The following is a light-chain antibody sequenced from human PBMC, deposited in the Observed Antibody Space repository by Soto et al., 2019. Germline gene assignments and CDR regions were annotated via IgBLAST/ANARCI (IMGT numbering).Light chain of an antibody. CDR2: DAS. Sequence: DIQMTQSPSSLSVSVGDRVTITCQASQDIGKNLNWYQQKPGKAPKLLIYDASKLETGVPSRFSGSGSGTDFTFTISRLQPEDIATYYCQHYDNLPSVTFGQGTRLEI. CDR3: QHYDNLPSVT. V-gene: IGKV1-33*01. CDR1: QDIGKN. J-gene: IGKJ5*01.